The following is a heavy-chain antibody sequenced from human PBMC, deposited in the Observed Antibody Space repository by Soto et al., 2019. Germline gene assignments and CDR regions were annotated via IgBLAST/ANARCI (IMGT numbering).Heavy chain of an antibody. CDR3: ASNAESYYSYGMDV. CDR1: GGTFSSSA. CDR2: IIPIFGTA. V-gene: IGHV1-69*12. D-gene: IGHD2-8*01. J-gene: IGHJ6*02. Sequence: QVQLVQSGAEVKKPGSSVKVSCKASGGTFSSSAISWVRQAPGQGLEWMGGIIPIFGTAEYAQKFQGRVTITADESTSTDFMEVSSLRSEDTAVYYCASNAESYYSYGMDVWGQGTTVTVSS.